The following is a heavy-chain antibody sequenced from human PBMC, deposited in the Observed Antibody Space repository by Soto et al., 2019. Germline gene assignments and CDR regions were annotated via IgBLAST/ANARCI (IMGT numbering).Heavy chain of an antibody. CDR1: GGTFSSYA. J-gene: IGHJ3*02. D-gene: IGHD1-26*01. CDR2: IIPIFGTA. V-gene: IGHV1-69*13. Sequence: GASVKVSCKASGGTFSSYAISWVRQAPGQGLEWMGGIIPIFGTANYAQKFQGRVTITADESTSTAYMKLSSLRSEDTAVYYCARVFGSYSHAFDIWGQGTMVTVSS. CDR3: ARVFGSYSHAFDI.